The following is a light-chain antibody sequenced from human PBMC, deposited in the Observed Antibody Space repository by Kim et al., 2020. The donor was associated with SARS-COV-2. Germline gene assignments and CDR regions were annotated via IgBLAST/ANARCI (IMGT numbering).Light chain of an antibody. CDR1: QSISSW. V-gene: IGKV1-5*01. Sequence: SASVGDRVTITCRASQSISSWLAWYQQKPGKAPKLLIYDASSLESGVPSRFSGSGSGTEFTLTISSLQPDDFATYYCQDYHSNPRTFGQGTKLEI. J-gene: IGKJ2*01. CDR3: QDYHSNPRT. CDR2: DAS.